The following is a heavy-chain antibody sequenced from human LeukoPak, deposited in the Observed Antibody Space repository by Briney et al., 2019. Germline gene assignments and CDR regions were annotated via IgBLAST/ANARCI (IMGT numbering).Heavy chain of an antibody. CDR2: ISGSGGSS. CDR3: TKHRGGWIDAFDI. Sequence: GGSLRLSCAASGFTFDDYGMTWVRQAPGKGLEWVSGISGSGGSSYSADSVKGRFTISRDNSKKTLYMQMNSLRAEDTAVYYCTKHRGGWIDAFDIWGQGTMVTVSS. D-gene: IGHD5-12*01. CDR1: GFTFDDYG. J-gene: IGHJ3*02. V-gene: IGHV3-23*01.